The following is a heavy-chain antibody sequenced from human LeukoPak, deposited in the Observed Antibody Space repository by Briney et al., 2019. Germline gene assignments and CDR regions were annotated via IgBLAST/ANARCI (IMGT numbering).Heavy chain of an antibody. Sequence: GESLKISCKGSGYXFTSYWISWVRQMPGKGLEWMGTIDPSDSYTNYSPSFQGHVTISADKSISTAFLQWSSLKASDAAMYYCARVVREEDGMDVWGQGTTVTVSS. CDR1: GYXFTSYW. V-gene: IGHV5-10-1*01. CDR2: IDPSDSYT. D-gene: IGHD3-16*02. CDR3: ARVVREEDGMDV. J-gene: IGHJ6*02.